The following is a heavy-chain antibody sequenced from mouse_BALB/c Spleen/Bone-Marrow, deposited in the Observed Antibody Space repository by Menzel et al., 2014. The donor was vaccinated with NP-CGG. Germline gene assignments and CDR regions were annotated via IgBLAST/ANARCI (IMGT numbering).Heavy chain of an antibody. D-gene: IGHD1-1*01. CDR1: GYSFTRYY. Sequence: QVQLQQSGAELVKPGASVKLSCKASGYSFTRYYMYWVKQRPGQSLEWIGVINPSNGGTNFNEKFKSKATLTVDKSSSTAYMQFSSLTSEDSAVYYCTRSNYGYWYFDVWGAGTTVTVSS. CDR2: INPSNGGT. CDR3: TRSNYGYWYFDV. V-gene: IGHV1S81*02. J-gene: IGHJ1*01.